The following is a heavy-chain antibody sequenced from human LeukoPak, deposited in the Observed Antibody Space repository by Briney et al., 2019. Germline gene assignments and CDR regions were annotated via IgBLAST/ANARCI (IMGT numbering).Heavy chain of an antibody. CDR2: INPNSGGT. V-gene: IGHV1-2*02. Sequence: EASVKVSCKASGYTFTGYYMHWVRQAPGQGLEWMGWINPNSGGTNYAQKFQGRVTMTRDTSISTAYMELSRLGSDDTAVYYCARVGTRWLQFDMDYWGQGTLVTVSS. CDR3: ARVGTRWLQFDMDY. CDR1: GYTFTGYY. J-gene: IGHJ4*02. D-gene: IGHD5-24*01.